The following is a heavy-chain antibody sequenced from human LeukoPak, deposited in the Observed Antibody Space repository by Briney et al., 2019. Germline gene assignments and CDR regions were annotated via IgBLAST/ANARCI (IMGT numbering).Heavy chain of an antibody. Sequence: ASVKVSCKAAGYTFTRYYMHWVRQAPGQGLEWMGIVNPSGGSTTYAQKFQGRVTMTRDTSTSTIYMELSSLRSEDTAVYYCARGSYDFWSGDPVGPDYWGQGTLVTVSS. J-gene: IGHJ4*02. CDR3: ARGSYDFWSGDPVGPDY. CDR2: VNPSGGST. CDR1: GYTFTRYY. D-gene: IGHD3-3*01. V-gene: IGHV1-46*01.